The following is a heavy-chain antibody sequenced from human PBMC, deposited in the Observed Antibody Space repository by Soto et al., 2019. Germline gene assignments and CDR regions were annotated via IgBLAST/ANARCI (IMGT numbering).Heavy chain of an antibody. CDR3: GRYYSSGSRNWFDP. V-gene: IGHV4-39*01. Sequence: SETLSLTCSVSGGSINSSSYFSGWVRQPPGKGLEWIGSIYYSGSTYYNPSLRSRVTISVDTSKNQFSLKLSSVTAADTAVFYCGRYYSSGSRNWFDPWGQGTLVTVSS. D-gene: IGHD6-19*01. J-gene: IGHJ5*02. CDR1: GGSINSSSYF. CDR2: IYYSGST.